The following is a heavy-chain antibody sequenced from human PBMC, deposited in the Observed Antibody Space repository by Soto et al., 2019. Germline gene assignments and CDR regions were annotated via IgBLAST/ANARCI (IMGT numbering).Heavy chain of an antibody. CDR1: GYTFTSYD. V-gene: IGHV1-8*01. CDR3: ARAIAVAGPIVY. J-gene: IGHJ4*02. D-gene: IGHD6-19*01. CDR2: MNPNSGNT. Sequence: GASVKVSCKASGYTFTSYDINWVRQATGQGLEWMGWMNPNSGNTGYAQKFQGRVTMTRNTSISTAYMELSSLRSDDTAVYYCARAIAVAGPIVYWGQGTLVTVSS.